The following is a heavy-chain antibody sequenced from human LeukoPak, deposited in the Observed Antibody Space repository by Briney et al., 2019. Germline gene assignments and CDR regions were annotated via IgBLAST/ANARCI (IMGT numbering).Heavy chain of an antibody. J-gene: IGHJ4*02. CDR1: GFTLDDYG. Sequence: HPGGSLRLSCAAAGFTLDDYGMHWVRHAAGKGREWVSLISGEGGRTKYADSVKGRFTIWRENSKNSVYVQMDSERTGETALYYCAKDDYDSSGYSPFDYWGQGTLVTVSS. CDR3: AKDDYDSSGYSPFDY. CDR2: ISGEGGRT. D-gene: IGHD3-22*01. V-gene: IGHV3-43*02.